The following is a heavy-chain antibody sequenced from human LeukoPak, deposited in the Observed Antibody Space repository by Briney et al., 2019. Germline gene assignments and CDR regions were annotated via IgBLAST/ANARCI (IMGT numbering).Heavy chain of an antibody. CDR3: ARDLSYSGTYYPIDY. J-gene: IGHJ4*02. CDR2: ISGTSSFT. D-gene: IGHD1-26*01. CDR1: GFTFSSFT. Sequence: GSLRLSCEASGFTFSSFTMKWVRQAPGKGLEWVSSISGTSSFTFYADSVKGRFTISRDNAKNSLYLQMNSLRAEDTAVYFCARDLSYSGTYYPIDYWGQGTLVTVPS. V-gene: IGHV3-21*01.